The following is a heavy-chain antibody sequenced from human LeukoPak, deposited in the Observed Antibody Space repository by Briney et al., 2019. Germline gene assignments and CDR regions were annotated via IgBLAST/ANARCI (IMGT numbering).Heavy chain of an antibody. CDR1: GGSFSSY. CDR2: ISHVGTT. D-gene: IGHD1-14*01. V-gene: IGHV4-34*01. Sequence: SETLSLTCAVYGGSFSSYWGWTRQPPRKGLEWIGEISHVGTTKYNPSLKSRVIISVDTSKNQFSLRVTSVTAADTAVYYCAREPDRIRFDPWGQGTLVTVSS. CDR3: AREPDRIRFDP. J-gene: IGHJ5*02.